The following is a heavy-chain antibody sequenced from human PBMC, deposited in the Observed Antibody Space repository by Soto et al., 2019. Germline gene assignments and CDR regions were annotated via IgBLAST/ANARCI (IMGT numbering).Heavy chain of an antibody. V-gene: IGHV3-33*01. J-gene: IGHJ3*02. CDR3: ARDVLPAATIHDAFDI. Sequence: GGSLRLSCAASGFTFSSYGMHWVRQAPGKGLEWVAVIWYDGSNKYYADSVKGRFTISRDNSKNTLSLQMNSLRADDTAVYYCARDVLPAATIHDAFDIWGQGTMVTVSS. CDR2: IWYDGSNK. D-gene: IGHD2-2*01. CDR1: GFTFSSYG.